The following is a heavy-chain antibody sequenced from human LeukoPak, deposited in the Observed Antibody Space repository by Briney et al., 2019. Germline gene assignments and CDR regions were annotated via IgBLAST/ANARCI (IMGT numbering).Heavy chain of an antibody. V-gene: IGHV3-9*01. Sequence: GGSLRLSCAASGFTFDDYAMHWVRQAPGKGLEWVSGISWNSGSIGYAGSVKGRFTISRDNAKNSLYLQMNSLRAEDTALYYCARDRRSTSPYYFDYWGQGTLLTVSS. CDR2: ISWNSGSI. CDR3: ARDRRSTSPYYFDY. CDR1: GFTFDDYA. D-gene: IGHD2-2*01. J-gene: IGHJ4*02.